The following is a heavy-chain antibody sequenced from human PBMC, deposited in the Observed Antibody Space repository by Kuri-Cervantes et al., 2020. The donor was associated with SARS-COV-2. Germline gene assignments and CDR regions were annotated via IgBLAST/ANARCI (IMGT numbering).Heavy chain of an antibody. CDR1: GGTFSSYA. V-gene: IGHV1-69*13. CDR3: ARDRGVVTIFGVVIMPDAFDI. J-gene: IGHJ3*02. D-gene: IGHD3-3*01. CDR2: IIPIFGTA. Sequence: SVKVSCKASGGTFSSYAIGWVRQAPGQGLEWMGGIIPIFGTANYAQKFQGRVTITADESTSTAYMELSSLRSEGTAVYYCARDRGVVTIFGVVIMPDAFDIWGQGTMVTVSS.